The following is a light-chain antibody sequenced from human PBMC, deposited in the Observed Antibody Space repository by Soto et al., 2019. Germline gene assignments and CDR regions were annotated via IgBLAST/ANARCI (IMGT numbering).Light chain of an antibody. CDR2: DAS. CDR3: HHYGSSPLT. Sequence: EVVMTQSPASLSASPGERVTLSCRASQNIRSSLAWYQQRPGQAPRLLIYDASTRATGIPPRFSGSGSGTDFTLTISRLEPEDFAVYYCHHYGSSPLTFGQGTRLEIK. J-gene: IGKJ5*01. CDR1: QNIRSS. V-gene: IGKV3-20*01.